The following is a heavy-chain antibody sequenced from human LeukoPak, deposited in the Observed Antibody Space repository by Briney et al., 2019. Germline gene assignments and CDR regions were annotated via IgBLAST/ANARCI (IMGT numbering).Heavy chain of an antibody. V-gene: IGHV3-64*01. Sequence: GGSLRLSCAASGFTFSSYAMHWVRQAPGKGLEYVSAISSNGGSTYYANSVKGRFTIPRDNSKNTLYLQMGSLRAEDMAVYYCARVPIGGSGSPSDYYYMDVWGKGTTVTISS. J-gene: IGHJ6*03. CDR1: GFTFSSYA. CDR3: ARVPIGGSGSPSDYYYMDV. D-gene: IGHD3-10*01. CDR2: ISSNGGST.